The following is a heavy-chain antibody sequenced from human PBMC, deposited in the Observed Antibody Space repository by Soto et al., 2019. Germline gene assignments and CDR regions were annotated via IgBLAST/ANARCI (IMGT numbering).Heavy chain of an antibody. Sequence: PSETLFLTCAVSGGSISSGDYSWSWIRQPPGKGLEWIGYIYHSGSTYYNPSLKSRVTISVDRSKNQFSLKLISVTAADTAVYYCARDGYSHPWYFDYWGQGTLVTVSS. V-gene: IGHV4-30-2*01. CDR2: IYHSGST. CDR3: ARDGYSHPWYFDY. CDR1: GGSISSGDYS. D-gene: IGHD5-18*01. J-gene: IGHJ4*02.